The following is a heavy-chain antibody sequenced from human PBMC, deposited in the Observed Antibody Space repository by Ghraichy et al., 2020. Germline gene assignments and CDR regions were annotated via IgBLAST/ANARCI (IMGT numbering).Heavy chain of an antibody. J-gene: IGHJ4*02. Sequence: SETLSLTCAVSGGSISSGGYSWSWIRQPPGKGLEWIGYIYHSGSTYYNPSLKSRVTISVDRSKNQFSLKLSSVTAADTAVYYCARGAAMPRTFDYWGQGTLVTVSS. CDR1: GGSISSGGYS. CDR2: IYHSGST. D-gene: IGHD2-2*01. V-gene: IGHV4-30-2*01. CDR3: ARGAAMPRTFDY.